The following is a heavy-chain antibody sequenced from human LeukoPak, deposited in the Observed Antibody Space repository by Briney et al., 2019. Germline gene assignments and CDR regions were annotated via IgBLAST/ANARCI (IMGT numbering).Heavy chain of an antibody. J-gene: IGHJ6*03. Sequence: GGSLRLSCAASGFTFSSYAMSWVRQAPGKGLEWVPAITTSGGHTYYADSVKGRFTISRDNSKNTLYLQMNSLRAEDTAVYYCAKDKGVFGVVSTPTNYYYYYMDVWGKGTTVTVSS. CDR2: ITTSGGHT. D-gene: IGHD3-3*01. CDR3: AKDKGVFGVVSTPTNYYYYYMDV. V-gene: IGHV3-23*01. CDR1: GFTFSSYA.